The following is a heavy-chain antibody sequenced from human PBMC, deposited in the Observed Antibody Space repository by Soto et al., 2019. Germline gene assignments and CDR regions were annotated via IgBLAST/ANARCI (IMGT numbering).Heavy chain of an antibody. J-gene: IGHJ6*02. D-gene: IGHD2-21*02. Sequence: GXPVKVSCTVSGYTLTELSVHWVRQAPGKGLEWMGGFDPEDGETIYAQKFQCRVTMAEDTSTDTAYMELSSLRSEDTAVYYCARDDIVVVTDIRNPDYYYGMDVWGQGTTVTVSS. V-gene: IGHV1-24*01. CDR1: GYTLTELS. CDR3: ARDDIVVVTDIRNPDYYYGMDV. CDR2: FDPEDGET.